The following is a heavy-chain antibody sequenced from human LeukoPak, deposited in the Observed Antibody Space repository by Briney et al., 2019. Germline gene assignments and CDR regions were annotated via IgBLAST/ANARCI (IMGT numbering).Heavy chain of an antibody. V-gene: IGHV4-59*08. CDR2: IYYSGST. J-gene: IGHJ4*02. Sequence: SETLSLTCTVSGGSISSYYWSWIRQPPGKGLEWIGYIYYSGSTYYNPSLKSRVSISVDTSKNQFSLKLSSVTAADTAVYYCALGLYGSGSYYFDYWGQGTLVTVSS. CDR1: GGSISSYY. CDR3: ALGLYGSGSYYFDY. D-gene: IGHD3-10*01.